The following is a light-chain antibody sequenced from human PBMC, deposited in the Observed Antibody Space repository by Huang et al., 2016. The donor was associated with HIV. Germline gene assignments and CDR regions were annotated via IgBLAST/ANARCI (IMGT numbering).Light chain of an antibody. CDR3: QQVNNYPWT. CDR1: QGISSY. Sequence: IQLTQSPSSLSASVGDRVTITCRASQGISSYLAWYQQKPGKAPKLLIYAASTLQTGVPSRFSGSGSGTAFTLTINSLQPEDFATYYCQQVNNYPWTFGQGTKVEIK. V-gene: IGKV1-9*01. CDR2: AAS. J-gene: IGKJ1*01.